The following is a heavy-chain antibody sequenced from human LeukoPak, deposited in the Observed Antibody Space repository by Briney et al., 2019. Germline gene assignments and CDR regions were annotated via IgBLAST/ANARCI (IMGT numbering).Heavy chain of an antibody. D-gene: IGHD3-10*01. CDR2: ITSSNSYI. CDR1: GFTFSSYA. Sequence: GGSLRLSCAASGFTFSSYAMSWVRQAPGKGLEWVSSITSSNSYIHYADSVKGRFTISRDNAKNSLYLQMNSLRAEDTAIYYCTRDQNFYGSGRGFDPWGQGTLVTVSS. CDR3: TRDQNFYGSGRGFDP. V-gene: IGHV3-21*01. J-gene: IGHJ5*02.